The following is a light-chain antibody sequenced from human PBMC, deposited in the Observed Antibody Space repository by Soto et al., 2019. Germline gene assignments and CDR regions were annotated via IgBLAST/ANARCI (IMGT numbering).Light chain of an antibody. J-gene: IGLJ1*01. Sequence: QSVLPQPASVSGSPGQSITISCTGTSSDVGVYNYVSWYQQHPGKAPKLIIYEVSNRPSGVSNRFSGSKSGNTASLTISGLQADDEADYYCNSYTSKSTGVCGPGTKLNVL. CDR1: SSDVGVYNY. CDR3: NSYTSKSTGV. CDR2: EVS. V-gene: IGLV2-14*01.